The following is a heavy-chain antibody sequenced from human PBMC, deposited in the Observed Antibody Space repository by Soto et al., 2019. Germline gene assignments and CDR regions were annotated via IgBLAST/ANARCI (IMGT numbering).Heavy chain of an antibody. CDR2: IFYNGGA. Sequence: LQESVPGLVKASETLSLSCSVSFGPMRGYYWSWMRQPPGKGLECIANIFYNGGANYNPSLRSRVTISVDKSKNSFSLRLTSVTPADTAVYYCARDGDHDYFYGMDIWGQGTTVTVS. V-gene: IGHV4-59*01. D-gene: IGHD7-27*01. J-gene: IGHJ6*02. CDR1: FGPMRGYY. CDR3: ARDGDHDYFYGMDI.